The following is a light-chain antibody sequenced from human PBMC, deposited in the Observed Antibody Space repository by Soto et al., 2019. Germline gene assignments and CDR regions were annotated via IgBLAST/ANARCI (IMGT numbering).Light chain of an antibody. J-gene: IGKJ4*01. CDR3: QQRSNFLT. V-gene: IGKV3-11*01. CDR1: QRVSTY. Sequence: EIVLTQSPATLSLSPGERATLSCRASQRVSTYLAWYQQKPGQAPRLLIYDASTRATGIPARFSGSGSGTDFTLTISSLEPEDFAVYYCQQRSNFLTFGGGTKMEIK. CDR2: DAS.